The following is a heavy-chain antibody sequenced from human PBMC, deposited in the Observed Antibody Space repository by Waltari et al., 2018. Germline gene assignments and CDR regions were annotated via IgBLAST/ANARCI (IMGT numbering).Heavy chain of an antibody. D-gene: IGHD3-16*01. CDR3: ASLFYYDRPY. V-gene: IGHV4-39*01. J-gene: IGHJ4*02. CDR2: IYYSGST. CDR1: GGSISSSSYY. Sequence: QLQLQESGPGLVKPSETLSLTCTVSGGSISSSSYYWGWIRQPPWKGLEWIGSIYYSGSTYYSPSLKSRVTISVDTSKNQFSLKLSSVTAADTAVYYCASLFYYDRPYWGQGTLVTVSS.